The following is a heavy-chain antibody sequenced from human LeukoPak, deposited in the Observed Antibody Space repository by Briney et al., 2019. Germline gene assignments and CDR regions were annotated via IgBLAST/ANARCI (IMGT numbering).Heavy chain of an antibody. Sequence: PGGSLRLSCAASGFTFSSYGMSWVRRAPGKGPEWVSGISGSGGNTYYADSVKGRFTISGDNSQNTLYLQMNTLRAEDTAVYYCARWVATWGQGTLVTVSS. V-gene: IGHV3-23*01. D-gene: IGHD5-12*01. CDR1: GFTFSSYG. J-gene: IGHJ5*02. CDR3: ARWVAT. CDR2: ISGSGGNT.